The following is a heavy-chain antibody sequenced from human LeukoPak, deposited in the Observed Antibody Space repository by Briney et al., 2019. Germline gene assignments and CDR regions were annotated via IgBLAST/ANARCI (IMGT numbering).Heavy chain of an antibody. Sequence: PGRSLRLSCAASGFTFSSYGMHWVRQAPGKGLEWVAVIWYDGSNKYYADSVKGRFTISRDNSKNTLYPQMNSLRAEDTAVYYCARDQFTIFGAGGGFDYWGQGTLVTVSS. CDR2: IWYDGSNK. V-gene: IGHV3-33*01. CDR3: ARDQFTIFGAGGGFDY. J-gene: IGHJ4*02. CDR1: GFTFSSYG. D-gene: IGHD3-3*01.